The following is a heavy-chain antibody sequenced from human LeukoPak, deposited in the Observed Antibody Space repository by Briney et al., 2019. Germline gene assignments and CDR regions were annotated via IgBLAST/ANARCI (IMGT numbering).Heavy chain of an antibody. D-gene: IGHD2-2*02. J-gene: IGHJ5*02. Sequence: SETLSLTCTVSGGSISSGDYYWNWIRQPPGKDLEWIGYIYHSGSHNYNPSLRSRVPMSLDRSKNQFSLNLTSVTAADTAVYFCARAIPSTGYTGPFDPWGQGTLITVSP. CDR1: GGSISSGDYY. V-gene: IGHV4-30-2*01. CDR3: ARAIPSTGYTGPFDP. CDR2: IYHSGSH.